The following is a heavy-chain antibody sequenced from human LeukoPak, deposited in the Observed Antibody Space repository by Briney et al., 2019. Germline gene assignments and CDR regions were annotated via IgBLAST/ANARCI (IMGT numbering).Heavy chain of an antibody. CDR1: GLKFSEAW. J-gene: IGHJ6*02. Sequence: GGSLRLSRVVSGLKFSEAWVTWVRQAPGKGLEWVGRIKRGGTTDYAAPVNGRFTISRDDSKNTIYLQVNSLKIEDTAVYYCKWERSVYYGMDVWGQGTTVTVSS. D-gene: IGHD1-26*01. V-gene: IGHV3-15*01. CDR2: IKRGGTT. CDR3: KWERSVYYGMDV.